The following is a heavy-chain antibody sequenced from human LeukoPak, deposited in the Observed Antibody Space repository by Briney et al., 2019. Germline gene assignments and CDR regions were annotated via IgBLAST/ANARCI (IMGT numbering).Heavy chain of an antibody. Sequence: GGSLRLSCAASGFAFSSYSMNWVRQAPGKGLEWVSSISSSYIYYADSVKGRFTISRDNAKNSLYLQMNSLRAEDTAVYYCARVYGDYGVGFDHWGQGTLVTVSS. CDR1: GFAFSSYS. CDR2: ISSSYI. J-gene: IGHJ4*02. V-gene: IGHV3-21*01. CDR3: ARVYGDYGVGFDH. D-gene: IGHD4-17*01.